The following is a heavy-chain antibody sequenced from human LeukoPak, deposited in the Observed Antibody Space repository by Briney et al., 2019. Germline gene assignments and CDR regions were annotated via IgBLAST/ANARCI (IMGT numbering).Heavy chain of an antibody. J-gene: IGHJ4*02. D-gene: IGHD1-26*01. CDR3: AGQGYSGSYYLDY. Sequence: GGSLRLSCAASGFAFSSYAMSWVRQAPGKGLEWVSYISSSSSTIYYADSVKGRFTISRDSAKNSLYLQMNSLRAEDTAVYYCAGQGYSGSYYLDYWGQGTLVTVSS. V-gene: IGHV3-48*01. CDR2: ISSSSSTI. CDR1: GFAFSSYA.